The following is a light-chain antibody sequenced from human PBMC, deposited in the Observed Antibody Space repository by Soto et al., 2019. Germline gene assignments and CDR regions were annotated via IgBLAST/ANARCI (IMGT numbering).Light chain of an antibody. Sequence: ESLLTHSLATLCLAQLERXPLXFQASQSVSSYLAWYQQKPGQAPRLLIYDASNRATGIPARFSGSGSGTDFPLTISSLEPEDFAVYYCQQRSNWPPITFGQGTRLEIK. J-gene: IGKJ5*01. CDR3: QQRSNWPPIT. CDR1: QSVSSY. V-gene: IGKV3-11*01. CDR2: DAS.